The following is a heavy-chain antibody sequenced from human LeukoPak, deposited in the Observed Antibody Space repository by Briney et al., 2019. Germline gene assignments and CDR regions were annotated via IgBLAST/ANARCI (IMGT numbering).Heavy chain of an antibody. CDR2: INHSGST. CDR1: GGSFSGYY. CDR3: ARWAFARTGVGEYFGY. J-gene: IGHJ4*02. D-gene: IGHD3-16*01. V-gene: IGHV4-34*01. Sequence: SETLSLTCAVYGGSFSGYYWSWIRQPPGKGLEWIGEINHSGSTNYNPSLKSRVTISVDTSKNQFSLKLSSVTAADTAVYYCARWAFARTGVGEYFGYWGQGTLVTVSS.